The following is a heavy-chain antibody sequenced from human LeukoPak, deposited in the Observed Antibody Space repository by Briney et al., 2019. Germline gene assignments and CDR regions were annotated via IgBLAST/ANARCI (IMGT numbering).Heavy chain of an antibody. CDR2: IYPGESDP. V-gene: IGHV5-51*01. CDR3: ARPGPAGFDAFDI. Sequence: KHGEALKISCKGSGYRFTSYWLGWVRQMPGKGLEGMRIIYPGESDPSYSPSFQGQVTISADKSLSPAYRQWTSRKASDTAVYYCARPGPAGFDAFDIWGQGTMVTVSS. CDR1: GYRFTSYW. D-gene: IGHD3-10*01. J-gene: IGHJ3*02.